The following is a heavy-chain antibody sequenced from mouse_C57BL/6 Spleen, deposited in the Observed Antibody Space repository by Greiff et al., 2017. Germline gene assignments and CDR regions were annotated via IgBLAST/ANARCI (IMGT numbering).Heavy chain of an antibody. Sequence: QVQLQQSGAELVKPGASVKISCKASGYAFSSYWRNWVKQRPGKGLEWIGQIYPGDGDTNYNGKVKGKATLTADKSSSTAYMQLSSLTSEDSAVYFCARNDYDPYAMDYWGQGTSVTVSS. CDR2: IYPGDGDT. CDR3: ARNDYDPYAMDY. V-gene: IGHV1-80*01. CDR1: GYAFSSYW. D-gene: IGHD2-4*01. J-gene: IGHJ4*01.